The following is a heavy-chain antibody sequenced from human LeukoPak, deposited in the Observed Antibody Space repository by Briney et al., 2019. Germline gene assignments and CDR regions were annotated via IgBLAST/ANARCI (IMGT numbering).Heavy chain of an antibody. CDR2: IYYSGST. CDR1: GGSISSYY. D-gene: IGHD6-6*01. CDR3: ARDRSSSSSEDYYYYYMDV. V-gene: IGHV4-59*01. J-gene: IGHJ6*03. Sequence: SETLSLTCTVSGGSISSYYWSWLRQPPGKGLEWIGYIYYSGSTNYNPSLKSRVTISVDTSKNQFSLKLSSVTAADTAVYYCARDRSSSSSEDYYYYYMDVWGKGTTVTVSS.